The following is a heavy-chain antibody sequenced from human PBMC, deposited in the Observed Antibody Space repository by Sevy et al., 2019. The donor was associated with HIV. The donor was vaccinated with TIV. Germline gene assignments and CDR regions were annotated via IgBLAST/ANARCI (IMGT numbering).Heavy chain of an antibody. Sequence: GGSLRLSCGASGFTFSSYWMSWVRQAPGKGLEWVANINQDGSEKDYVDYVKGRFTISRDNVKNSLFLQMNSLRAEDTAVYYCAKKKYYYDSSTNGWFDPWGQGTLVTVSS. D-gene: IGHD3-22*01. CDR1: GFTFSSYW. V-gene: IGHV3-7*01. CDR3: AKKKYYYDSSTNGWFDP. CDR2: INQDGSEK. J-gene: IGHJ5*02.